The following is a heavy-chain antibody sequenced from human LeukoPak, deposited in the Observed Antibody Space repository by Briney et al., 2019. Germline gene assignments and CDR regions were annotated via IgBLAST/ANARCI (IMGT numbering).Heavy chain of an antibody. CDR2: ITGSGGST. J-gene: IGHJ4*02. CDR3: AKGTTKGDSGSSSFDY. V-gene: IGHV3-23*01. D-gene: IGHD3-10*01. CDR1: GFTFSSYV. Sequence: GGSLRLSCAASGFTFSSYVMSWVRQAPGKGLEWVSAITGSGGSTYYADSVKGRFTISRDNSKNTLYLRMNSLRADDTAVYYCAKGTTKGDSGSSSFDYWGQGTLVTVSS.